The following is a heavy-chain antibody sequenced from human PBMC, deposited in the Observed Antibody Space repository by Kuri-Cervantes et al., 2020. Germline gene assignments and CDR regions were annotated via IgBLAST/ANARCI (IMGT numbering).Heavy chain of an antibody. CDR2: IYNSGST. D-gene: IGHD6-19*01. CDR1: VGSISSTTYY. CDR3: ARHSESYSSGWYAFDY. J-gene: IGHJ4*02. V-gene: IGHV4-39*01. Sequence: ESLKISCTVSVGSISSTTYYWGWIRQPPGKGLEWIASIYNSGSTYYNPSLKSRVTISVDTSKNQFSLKLSSVTAADTAVYYCARHSESYSSGWYAFDYWGQGTLVTVSS.